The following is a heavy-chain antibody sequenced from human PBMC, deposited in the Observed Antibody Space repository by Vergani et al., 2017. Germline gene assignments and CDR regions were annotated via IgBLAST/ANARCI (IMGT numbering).Heavy chain of an antibody. J-gene: IGHJ3*02. V-gene: IGHV4-59*01. CDR1: GGSISSYY. D-gene: IGHD2-15*01. CDR2: IYYSGST. Sequence: QVQLQESGPGLVKPSETLSLTCTVSGGSISSYYWSWIRQLPGKGLEWIGYIYYSGSTNYNPSLKSRVTISVDTSKNQFSLKRSSVTAADTAVYYCAGVVAATGDAFDIWGQGTMVTVSS. CDR3: AGVVAATGDAFDI.